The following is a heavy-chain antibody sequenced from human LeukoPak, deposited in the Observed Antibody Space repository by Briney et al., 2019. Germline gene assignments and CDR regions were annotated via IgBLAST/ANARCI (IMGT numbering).Heavy chain of an antibody. CDR2: INPSGGST. Sequence: ASVKVSCKAPGYTFTSYYMHWVRRAPGQGLEWMGIINPSGGSTSYAQKFQGRVTMTRDTSTSTVYMELSSLRSEDTAVYYCARLIAVAGTSVDYWGQGTLVTVSS. CDR1: GYTFTSYY. J-gene: IGHJ4*02. V-gene: IGHV1-46*01. CDR3: ARLIAVAGTSVDY. D-gene: IGHD6-19*01.